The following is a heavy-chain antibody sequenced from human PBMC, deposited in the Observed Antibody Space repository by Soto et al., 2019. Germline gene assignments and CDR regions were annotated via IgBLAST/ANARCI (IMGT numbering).Heavy chain of an antibody. Sequence: QITLKESGPTLVKPTQTLTLTCTFSGFSLSTGGVGVGWIRQPPGKALEWLALIYWDDEKRYSPSLQSRLTVTRASYNQVVLTMANVDPVDTATYFCAHRNVEVVAETTNTFDYWGQGSLVTVSS. CDR1: GFSLSTGGVG. D-gene: IGHD2-15*01. V-gene: IGHV2-5*02. CDR2: IYWDDEK. J-gene: IGHJ4*02. CDR3: AHRNVEVVAETTNTFDY.